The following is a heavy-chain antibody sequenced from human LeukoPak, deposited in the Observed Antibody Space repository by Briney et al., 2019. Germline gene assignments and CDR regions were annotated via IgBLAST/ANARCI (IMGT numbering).Heavy chain of an antibody. J-gene: IGHJ4*02. D-gene: IGHD6-6*01. Sequence: ASVKVSCKASGYTFTSYGISWVRQAPGQGLEWMGWISAYNGNTNYAQKLQGRVTMTTDTFTSTAYMELRSLRSDDTAVYYCARDLVRENSRRYSSSSGVGYWGQGTLVTVSS. CDR1: GYTFTSYG. CDR2: ISAYNGNT. CDR3: ARDLVRENSRRYSSSSGVGY. V-gene: IGHV1-18*01.